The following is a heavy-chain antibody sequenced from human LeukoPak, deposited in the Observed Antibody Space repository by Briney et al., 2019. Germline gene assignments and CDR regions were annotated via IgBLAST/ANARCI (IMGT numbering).Heavy chain of an antibody. CDR2: INHSGST. CDR1: GGSFSGYY. CDR3: ARGLSRWANSAPCH. J-gene: IGHJ4*02. D-gene: IGHD2/OR15-2a*01. V-gene: IGHV4-34*01. Sequence: SETLSLTCAVYGGSFSGYYWSWIRQPPGKGLEWIGEINHSGSTNYNPSLKSRVTISVDTSKNQFSLKLSSVTAADTAVYYCARGLSRWANSAPCHWGQGTLVTVSS.